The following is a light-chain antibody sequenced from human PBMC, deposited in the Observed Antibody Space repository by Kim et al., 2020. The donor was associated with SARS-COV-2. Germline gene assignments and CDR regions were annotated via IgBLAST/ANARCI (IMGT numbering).Light chain of an antibody. CDR2: AAS. Sequence: ASAGNSVTIPCRAGQGINNDLAWYQQKPGRAPRLLIYAASTLQSGVPSRFSGSGSGTDFTLTISSLQPEDFATYDCQKYNSAPALTFGGGTKLEI. CDR3: QKYNSAPALT. CDR1: QGINND. V-gene: IGKV1-27*01. J-gene: IGKJ4*01.